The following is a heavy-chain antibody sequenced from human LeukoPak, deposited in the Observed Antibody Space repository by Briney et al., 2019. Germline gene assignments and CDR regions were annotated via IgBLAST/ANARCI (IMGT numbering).Heavy chain of an antibody. CDR2: MNPNSGNT. J-gene: IGHJ5*02. CDR1: GYTFTSYD. CDR3: ARGPGARDRYCSSTSCYTVANWFDP. Sequence: ASVKVSCKASGYTFTSYDINWVRQATGQGLEWMGWMNPNSGNTGYAQKFQGRVTMTRDTSISTAYMELSRLRSDDTAVYYCARGPGARDRYCSSTSCYTVANWFDPWGQGTLVTVSS. D-gene: IGHD2-2*02. V-gene: IGHV1-8*01.